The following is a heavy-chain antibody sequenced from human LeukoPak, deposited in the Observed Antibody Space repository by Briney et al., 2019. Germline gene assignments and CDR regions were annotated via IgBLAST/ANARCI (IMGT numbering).Heavy chain of an antibody. CDR1: GFTFSSYA. D-gene: IGHD2-8*01. J-gene: IGHJ4*02. CDR2: ISGSGGST. Sequence: GGSLRLSCAASGFTFSSYAMSWVRQAPGKGLEWVSAISGSGGSTYYADSVKGRFTISRDNSKNTLYLQMNSLRAEDTAVYYCAFAPPLYGGQFLSIPYFDYWGQGTLVTVSS. CDR3: AFAPPLYGGQFLSIPYFDY. V-gene: IGHV3-23*01.